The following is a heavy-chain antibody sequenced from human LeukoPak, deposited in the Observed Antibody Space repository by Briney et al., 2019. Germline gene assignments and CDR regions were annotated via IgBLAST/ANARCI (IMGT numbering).Heavy chain of an antibody. CDR1: GYDFNKYG. CDR2: ISPYTGER. Sequence: ASVKVSCTTSGYDFNKYGISWVRQAPGQGLQAMAWISPYTGERNSVQAFWGRVTLPADKPSHTGYMELKSLTSDDRGVYYCAREQEGVSFDFWGQGTLVTVSS. CDR3: AREQEGVSFDF. J-gene: IGHJ5*01. D-gene: IGHD3-10*01. V-gene: IGHV1-18*01.